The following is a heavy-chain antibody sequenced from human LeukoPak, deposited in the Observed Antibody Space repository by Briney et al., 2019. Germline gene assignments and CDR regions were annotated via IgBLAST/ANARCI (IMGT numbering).Heavy chain of an antibody. CDR2: ISGSGGDST. D-gene: IGHD2-15*01. J-gene: IGHJ4*02. Sequence: GGSLRLSCAASGFSFSSFAMSWVRQAPGKGLEWVSAISGSGGDSTYYADSVKGRFTISRDNSKNTLYLQMNSLRAEETAVYYCAKGMRWELPLAYWGQGTLVIVSS. V-gene: IGHV3-23*01. CDR1: GFSFSSFA. CDR3: AKGMRWELPLAY.